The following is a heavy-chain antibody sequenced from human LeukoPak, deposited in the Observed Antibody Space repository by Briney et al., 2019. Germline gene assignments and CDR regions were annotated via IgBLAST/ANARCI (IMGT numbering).Heavy chain of an antibody. CDR1: GFTFSSYG. CDR2: ISGSGGST. CDR3: ARVVRGANPTNYYYYMDV. D-gene: IGHD3-10*01. Sequence: GGSLRLSCAASGFTFSSYGMSWVRQAPGKGLEWVSAISGSGGSTYYADSVKGRFTISRDSSKNTLYLQMNSLRAEDTALYYCARVVRGANPTNYYYYMDVWGKGTTVTVSS. J-gene: IGHJ6*03. V-gene: IGHV3-23*01.